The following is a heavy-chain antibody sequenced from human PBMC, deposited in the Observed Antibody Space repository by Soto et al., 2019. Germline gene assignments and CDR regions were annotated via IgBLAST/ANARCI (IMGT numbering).Heavy chain of an antibody. CDR3: ARSAIPQYYYYGMDV. CDR1: GFTFSSYA. CDR2: ISYDGSNK. J-gene: IGHJ6*02. D-gene: IGHD5-18*01. V-gene: IGHV3-30-3*01. Sequence: QVQLVESGGGVVQPGRSLRLSCAASGFTFSSYAMHWVRQAPGKGLEWVAVISYDGSNKYYADSVKGRFTISRDNSKNTLYLQMNSLIAEDTAVYYCARSAIPQYYYYGMDVWGQGTTVTVSS.